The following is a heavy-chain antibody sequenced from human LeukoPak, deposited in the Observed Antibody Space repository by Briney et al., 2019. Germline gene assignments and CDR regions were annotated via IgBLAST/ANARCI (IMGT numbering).Heavy chain of an antibody. Sequence: PGGSLRLSCVASGFTVSSNYMSWVRQAPGKGLEWVSVIYSGGSTYYADSVKGRFTISRDNSKNTLFLQMNSLRAEDTAVYYCARFYLVAGRDAFDIWGQGTMVTVSS. V-gene: IGHV3-66*01. CDR1: GFTVSSNY. J-gene: IGHJ3*02. CDR3: ARFYLVAGRDAFDI. CDR2: IYSGGST. D-gene: IGHD6-19*01.